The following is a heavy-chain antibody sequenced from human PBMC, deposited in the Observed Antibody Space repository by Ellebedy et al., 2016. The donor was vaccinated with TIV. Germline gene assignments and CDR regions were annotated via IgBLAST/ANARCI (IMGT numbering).Heavy chain of an antibody. J-gene: IGHJ4*02. CDR1: GFTFSNAW. D-gene: IGHD5-18*01. V-gene: IGHV3-15*01. CDR3: TTDRKYSYGLAGFDY. Sequence: GESLKISCAASGFTFSNAWMSWVRQAPGKGLEWVGRIKSKTDGGTTDYAAPVKGRFTISRDDSKNTLYLQMNSLKTEDTAVYYCTTDRKYSYGLAGFDYWGQGTLVNVSS. CDR2: IKSKTDGGTT.